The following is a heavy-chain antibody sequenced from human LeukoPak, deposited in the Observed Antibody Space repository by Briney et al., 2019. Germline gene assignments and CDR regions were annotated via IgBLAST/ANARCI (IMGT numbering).Heavy chain of an antibody. CDR3: ARGGDGYNPFDY. J-gene: IGHJ4*02. V-gene: IGHV1-69*04. CDR2: IIPILGIA. D-gene: IGHD5-24*01. Sequence: LVKVSCKASGGTFSSYAISWVRQAPGQGLEWMGRIIPILGIANYAQKFQGRVTITADKSTSTAYMELSSLRSEDTAVYYCARGGDGYNPFDYWGQGTLVTVSS. CDR1: GGTFSSYA.